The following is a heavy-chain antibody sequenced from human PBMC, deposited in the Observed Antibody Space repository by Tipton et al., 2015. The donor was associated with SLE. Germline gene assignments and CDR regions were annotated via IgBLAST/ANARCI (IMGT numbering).Heavy chain of an antibody. CDR3: ARHSGD. J-gene: IGHJ4*02. Sequence: TLSLTCTVSGGSISRYYWSWIRQPPGKGLEWIGYIYYIGSTNYSPSLKSRVTISVDTSKNQFSLKLSSVTAADTAVYYCARHSGDWGQGTLVTVSS. V-gene: IGHV4-59*08. D-gene: IGHD1-26*01. CDR2: IYYIGST. CDR1: GGSISRYY.